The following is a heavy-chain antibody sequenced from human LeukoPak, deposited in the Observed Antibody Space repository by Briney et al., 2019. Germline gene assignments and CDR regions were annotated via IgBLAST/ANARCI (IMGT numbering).Heavy chain of an antibody. D-gene: IGHD1-7*01. CDR2: INWNIGSI. CDR1: GFSFNDYA. J-gene: IGHJ6*02. V-gene: IGHV3-9*01. Sequence: PGGSLRLSCAVSGFSFNDYAMHWVRQAPGKGLEWVSGINWNIGSIGNADSVKGRFTISRDNAKNSLYLQMKSLRTEDTALYYCAKDRLELRDYFYGMDVWGQGTTVTVSS. CDR3: AKDRLELRDYFYGMDV.